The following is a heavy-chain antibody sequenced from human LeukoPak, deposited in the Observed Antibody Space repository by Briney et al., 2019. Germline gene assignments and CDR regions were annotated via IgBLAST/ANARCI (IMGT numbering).Heavy chain of an antibody. J-gene: IGHJ4*02. CDR1: GYTFTSYY. Sequence: ASVKVSCTASGYTFTSYYMHWVRQAPGQGLEWMGIINPSGGSTSYAQKFQGRVTMTRDTSTSTVYMELSSLRSEDTAVYYCASENTRYYDFWSGYYGPFDYWGQGTLVTVSS. V-gene: IGHV1-46*01. D-gene: IGHD3-3*01. CDR2: INPSGGST. CDR3: ASENTRYYDFWSGYYGPFDY.